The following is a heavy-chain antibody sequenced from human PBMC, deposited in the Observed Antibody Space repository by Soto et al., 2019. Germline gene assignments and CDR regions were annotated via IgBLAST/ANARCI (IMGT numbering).Heavy chain of an antibody. J-gene: IGHJ4*02. D-gene: IGHD3-10*01. CDR2: ISSSGSTA. V-gene: IGHV3-48*03. CDR1: GSTFSRFE. CDR3: TRAAWFPYLSFY. Sequence: GESLKISCAASGSTFSRFELHWVRQAPGKGLEWISYISSSGSTAYYASSVEGRFTISRDNANNSVYLQMDSLRAEDTALYYCTRAAWFPYLSFYWGQGALVTVSS.